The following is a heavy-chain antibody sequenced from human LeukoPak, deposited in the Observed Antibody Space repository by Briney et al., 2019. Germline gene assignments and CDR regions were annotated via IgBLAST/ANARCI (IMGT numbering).Heavy chain of an antibody. Sequence: TGGSLRLSSAASGFTFSSYDMHWVRQATGKGLEWVSAIGTAGDTYYPGSVKGRFTISRENAKNSLYLQMNSLRAGDTAVYYCARAAKGYCSGGSCYYYGMDVWGQGTTVTVSS. D-gene: IGHD2-15*01. V-gene: IGHV3-13*01. CDR2: IGTAGDT. CDR3: ARAAKGYCSGGSCYYYGMDV. CDR1: GFTFSSYD. J-gene: IGHJ6*02.